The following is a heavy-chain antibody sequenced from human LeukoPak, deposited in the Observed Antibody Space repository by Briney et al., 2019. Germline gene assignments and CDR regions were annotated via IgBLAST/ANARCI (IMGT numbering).Heavy chain of an antibody. CDR3: ARGGVPAAISQSRWFDP. CDR1: GGSFSGYY. V-gene: IGHV4-34*01. CDR2: INHSGST. Sequence: SETLSLTCAVYGGSFSGYYWSWIRQPPGKGLEWIGEINHSGSTNYNPSLKSRVTISVDTSKNQFSLKLSSVTAADTAVYYCARGGVPAAISQSRWFDPWGQGTLVTVSS. D-gene: IGHD2-2*01. J-gene: IGHJ5*02.